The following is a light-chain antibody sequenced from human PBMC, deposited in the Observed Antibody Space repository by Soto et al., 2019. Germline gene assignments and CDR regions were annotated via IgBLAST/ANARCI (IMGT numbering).Light chain of an antibody. CDR2: DVS. J-gene: IGLJ2*01. CDR3: SSYTSSITLV. V-gene: IGLV2-14*01. Sequence: QSVLTQPASVSGSPGRSNTISCTGTSSDVGGYKYVSWYQQHPGKAPKLMIYDVSNRPSGVSNRFSGSKSGNTASLTISGLQAEDEADYYCSSYTSSITLVFGGGTKLTVL. CDR1: SSDVGGYKY.